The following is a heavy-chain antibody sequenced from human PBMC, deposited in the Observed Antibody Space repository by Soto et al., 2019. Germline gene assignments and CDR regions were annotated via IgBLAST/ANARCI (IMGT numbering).Heavy chain of an antibody. CDR1: GFSLSNARMG. Sequence: QVTLKESGPVLVKPTEPLTLTCTVSGFSLSNARMGVSWIRQPPGKALEWLAHIFSNDEKSYSTSLKSRLTISKDTSKSQVVLTMTNMDPVDTATYYCARMHYGGKYHWFDPWGQGTLVTVSS. J-gene: IGHJ5*02. CDR3: ARMHYGGKYHWFDP. V-gene: IGHV2-26*01. D-gene: IGHD4-17*01. CDR2: IFSNDEK.